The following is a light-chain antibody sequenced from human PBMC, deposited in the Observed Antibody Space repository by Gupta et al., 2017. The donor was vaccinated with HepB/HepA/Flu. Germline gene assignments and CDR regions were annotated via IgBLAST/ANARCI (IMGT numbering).Light chain of an antibody. V-gene: IGKV1-9*01. J-gene: IGKJ3*01. CDR3: QQRGT. CDR2: AAS. Sequence: FTLPLSSLSASVGDRVTITCRASQGISSYLAWYQQKPGKAPKLLIYAASTLQSGVPSRFSGSGSGTEFTLTISSLQPEDFATYYCQQRGTFGPGTKVDIK. CDR1: QGISSY.